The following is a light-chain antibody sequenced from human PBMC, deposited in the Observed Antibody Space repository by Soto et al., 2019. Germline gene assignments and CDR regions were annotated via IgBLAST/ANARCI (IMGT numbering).Light chain of an antibody. CDR3: ATWDVSLSGRGV. CDR2: RNN. Sequence: QTVVTQPPSASGTPGQRVTISCSGSSSNIGSNYVDWYQQLPGTAPKLLIYRNNQRPSGVPDRFSGSKSGTSASLAISGLRSEDEAAYYCATWDVSLSGRGVFGGGTKVTVL. V-gene: IGLV1-47*01. CDR1: SSNIGSNY. J-gene: IGLJ3*02.